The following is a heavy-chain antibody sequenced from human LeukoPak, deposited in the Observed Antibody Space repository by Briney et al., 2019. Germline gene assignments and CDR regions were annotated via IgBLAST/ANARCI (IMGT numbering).Heavy chain of an antibody. CDR3: ARAGTAAGGEFDC. D-gene: IGHD3-16*01. CDR1: GGSISSYY. V-gene: IGHV4-59*01. J-gene: IGHJ5*01. CDR2: IYYSGST. Sequence: PSETLSLTCTVSGGSISSYYWSWIRQPPGKGLEWIGYIYYSGSTNYNPSLKSRVTISVDTSKNQFSLKLSSVTAADTAVYYCARAGTAAGGEFDCWGQGTLVTVSS.